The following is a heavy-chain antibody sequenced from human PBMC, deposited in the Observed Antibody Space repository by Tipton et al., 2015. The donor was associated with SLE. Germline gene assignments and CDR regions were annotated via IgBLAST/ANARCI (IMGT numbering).Heavy chain of an antibody. V-gene: IGHV3-74*01. Sequence: LSLTCAASGFTFSSYWMHWVRQAPGKGLVWVSRINSDGSSTSYADSVKGRFTISRDNAKNTLYLQMNSLRAEDTAVYYCARGIVGATSGGMDVWGQGTTVTVSS. CDR3: ARGIVGATSGGMDV. CDR2: INSDGSST. D-gene: IGHD1-26*01. CDR1: GFTFSSYW. J-gene: IGHJ6*02.